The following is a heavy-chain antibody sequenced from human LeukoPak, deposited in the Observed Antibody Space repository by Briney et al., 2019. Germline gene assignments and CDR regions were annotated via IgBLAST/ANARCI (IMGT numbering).Heavy chain of an antibody. V-gene: IGHV4-59*01. J-gene: IGHJ3*02. CDR2: IYYSGST. CDR3: ARGLSIFGVDAFDI. CDR1: GGSISSYY. D-gene: IGHD3-3*01. Sequence: MASETLSLTCTVSGGSISSYYWSWIRQPPGKGLEWIGYIYYSGSTNYNPSLKSRVTISVDTSKNQFSLKLSSVTAAGTAVYYCARGLSIFGVDAFDIWGQGTMVTVSS.